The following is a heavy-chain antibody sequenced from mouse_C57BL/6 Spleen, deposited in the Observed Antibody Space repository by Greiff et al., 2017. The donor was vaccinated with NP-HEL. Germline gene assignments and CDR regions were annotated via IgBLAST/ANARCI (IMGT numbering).Heavy chain of an antibody. CDR3: ARSPLITTVVADY. J-gene: IGHJ2*01. V-gene: IGHV1-54*01. Sequence: QVQLQQSGAELVRPGTSVKVSCKASGYAFTNYLIEWVKQRPGQGLEWIGVINPGSGGTNYNEKFKGKATLTADKSSSTAYMQLSSLTSEDSAVYFCARSPLITTVVADYRGQGTTLTVSS. CDR1: GYAFTNYL. CDR2: INPGSGGT. D-gene: IGHD1-1*01.